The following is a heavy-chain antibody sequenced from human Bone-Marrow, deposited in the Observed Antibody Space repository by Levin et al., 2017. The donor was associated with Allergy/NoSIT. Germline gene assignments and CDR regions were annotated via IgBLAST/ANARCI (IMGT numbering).Heavy chain of an antibody. CDR3: AHRGGYSVSWDSGYFDY. Sequence: SGPTLVKPTQTLALTCTFSGFSLSTSGVGVGWIRQPPGKALEWLAFIYWDDDKRYSPSLKSRLTITKDTSKNQVVLIMTNMDPVDTATYFCAHRGGYSVSWDSGYFDYWGQGTLVTVSS. CDR1: GFSLSTSGVG. D-gene: IGHD6-13*01. CDR2: IYWDDDK. V-gene: IGHV2-5*02. J-gene: IGHJ4*02.